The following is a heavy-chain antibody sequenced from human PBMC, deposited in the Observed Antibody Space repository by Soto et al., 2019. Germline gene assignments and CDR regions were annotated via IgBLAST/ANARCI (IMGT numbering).Heavy chain of an antibody. CDR1: GYSFTSYG. CDR2: IYPGDSDT. V-gene: IGHV5-51*01. Sequence: PGESLKISCKGSGYSFTSYGIGWVRQMPGKGLEWMGIIYPGDSDTRYSPSFQGQVTISADKSISTAYLQWSSLKASDTAMYYCARQSDFWSGYYLPWGQGTLVTVSS. CDR3: ARQSDFWSGYYLP. D-gene: IGHD3-3*01. J-gene: IGHJ5*02.